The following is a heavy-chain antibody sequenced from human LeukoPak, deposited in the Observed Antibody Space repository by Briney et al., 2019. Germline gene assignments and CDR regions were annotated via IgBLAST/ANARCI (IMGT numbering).Heavy chain of an antibody. CDR3: AKSQTLEVSTGGFY. D-gene: IGHD5/OR15-5a*01. CDR1: GFTFSSYA. J-gene: IGHJ4*02. Sequence: GGTLRLSCAASGFTFSSYAMSWVRQAPGKGLEWVSAISGSGGSTYYADSVKGRFTISRDNSKNTLYLQMNSLRAEDTAVYYCAKSQTLEVSTGGFYCGQGTLVTVSS. CDR2: ISGSGGST. V-gene: IGHV3-23*01.